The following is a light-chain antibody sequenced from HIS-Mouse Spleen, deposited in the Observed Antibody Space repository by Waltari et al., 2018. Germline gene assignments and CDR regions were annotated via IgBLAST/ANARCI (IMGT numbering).Light chain of an antibody. V-gene: IGLV3-10*01. CDR1: ALPKKY. CDR2: EDS. CDR3: YSTDSSGNHRV. Sequence: SYELTQPPSVSVSPGQTARITCSGDALPKKYAYWYQQKSGQAPVLVVYEDSKRPSGITERFSGSSSWTMAAFTISGAQVEDEADYYCYSTDSSGNHRVFGGGTKLTVL. J-gene: IGLJ2*01.